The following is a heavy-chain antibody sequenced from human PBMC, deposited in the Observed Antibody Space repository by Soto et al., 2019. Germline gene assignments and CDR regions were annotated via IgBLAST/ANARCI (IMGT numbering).Heavy chain of an antibody. D-gene: IGHD4-17*01. V-gene: IGHV3-30*18. CDR2: ISYDGSNK. CDR1: GFILTNYG. Sequence: GGSLRLSCAASGFILTNYGIHWVRQAPGKGLEWVAVISYDGSNKYYADSVKGRFTISRDNSINTLYLQMNSLRAEDTAVYYCAKADYDASGYYYYYGMDVWGQGTTVTVFS. J-gene: IGHJ6*02. CDR3: AKADYDASGYYYYYGMDV.